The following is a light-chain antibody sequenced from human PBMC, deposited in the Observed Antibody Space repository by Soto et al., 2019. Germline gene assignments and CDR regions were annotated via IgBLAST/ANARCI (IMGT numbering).Light chain of an antibody. CDR2: GAS. CDR1: QSVAISY. CDR3: QQYGRSPWT. Sequence: ETVLTQSPGTLSLSPGERATLSCRASQSVAISYLAWYQQKPGQAPRLLIYGASSRATGIPDRFSGSASGTDFTLTISRLEPEDFAVYYCQQYGRSPWTFGQGTKVEIK. V-gene: IGKV3-20*01. J-gene: IGKJ1*01.